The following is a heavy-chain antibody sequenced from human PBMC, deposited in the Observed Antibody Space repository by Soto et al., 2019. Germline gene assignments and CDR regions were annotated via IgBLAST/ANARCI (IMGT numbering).Heavy chain of an antibody. CDR3: ATSMGRGGNDY. CDR1: GFTFSDYW. J-gene: IGHJ4*02. D-gene: IGHD3-10*01. V-gene: IGHV3-7*05. CDR2: IKRDGSEK. Sequence: EVQLVESGGGLVQPGGSLRLSCAASGFTFSDYWMSWVRQAPGKGLECVANIKRDGSEKYYVDPVKGRFTISRDNAKNARYLQMNSLRAEDTAVYYCATSMGRGGNDYWGQGTLVTVSS.